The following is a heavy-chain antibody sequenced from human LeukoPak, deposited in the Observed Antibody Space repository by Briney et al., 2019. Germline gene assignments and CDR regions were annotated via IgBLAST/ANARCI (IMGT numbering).Heavy chain of an antibody. V-gene: IGHV1-8*01. CDR1: GYSFSSYD. D-gene: IGHD1/OR15-1a*01. Sequence: ASVKVSCKASGYSFSSYDVGWVRQATGQGLEWMGWRNPNSGNTGYAQKFQGRVTMTGDTSTSTAYMELSGLMSEDTAVYYCARVRTDSSNRLDPWGQGTLVTVSS. J-gene: IGHJ5*02. CDR3: ARVRTDSSNRLDP. CDR2: RNPNSGNT.